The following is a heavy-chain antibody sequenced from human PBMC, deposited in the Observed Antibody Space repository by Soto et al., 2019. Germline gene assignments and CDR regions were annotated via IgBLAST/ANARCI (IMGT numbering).Heavy chain of an antibody. D-gene: IGHD3-22*01. V-gene: IGHV3-23*01. CDR3: AKDHFYHSSGYFYYFDY. Sequence: GSLRLSCAASGFTFSSYAMSWVRQAPGKGLEWVSAISSSGGSTYYADSVKGRFTISRDHSKNTLYLQMNSLKAEDTALYYCAKDHFYHSSGYFYYFDYWGQGTLVTVSS. J-gene: IGHJ4*02. CDR1: GFTFSSYA. CDR2: ISSSGGST.